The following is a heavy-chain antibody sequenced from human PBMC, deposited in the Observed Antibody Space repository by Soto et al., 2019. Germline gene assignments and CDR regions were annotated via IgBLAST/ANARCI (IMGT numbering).Heavy chain of an antibody. Sequence: GGSLRLSCAASGFAVSTSYMNWVRQAPGRGLEWVSVIDSGGSTNHADSVKGRFTISTDVSKNTLFLQMNSLRAEDTAVYYCARPQGWELLSYFDYWGQGTLVTVSS. CDR3: ARPQGWELLSYFDY. D-gene: IGHD1-26*01. V-gene: IGHV3-66*01. CDR2: IDSGGST. J-gene: IGHJ4*02. CDR1: GFAVSTSY.